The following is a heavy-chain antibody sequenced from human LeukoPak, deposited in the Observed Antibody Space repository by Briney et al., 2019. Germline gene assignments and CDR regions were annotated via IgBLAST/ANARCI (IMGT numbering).Heavy chain of an antibody. Sequence: PGGSLRLSCAASGFTFSSYAMSWVRQAPGKGLEWVAVIWYDGSNKYYADSVKGRFTISRDNSKNTLYLQMNSLRAEDTAVYYCAKDIYYDSSGHDDAFDIWGQGTMVTVSS. D-gene: IGHD3-22*01. J-gene: IGHJ3*02. CDR3: AKDIYYDSSGHDDAFDI. CDR2: IWYDGSNK. V-gene: IGHV3-33*06. CDR1: GFTFSSYA.